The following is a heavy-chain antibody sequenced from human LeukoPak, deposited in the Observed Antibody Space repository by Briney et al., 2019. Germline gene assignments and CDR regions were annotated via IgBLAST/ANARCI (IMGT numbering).Heavy chain of an antibody. D-gene: IGHD3-16*01. J-gene: IGHJ4*02. CDR1: GYTFTSYY. V-gene: IGHV1-46*01. CDR2: INPSGGST. Sequence: ASVKVSCKASGYTFTSYYMHWVRQAPGQGLEWMGIINPSGGSTSYAQKFQGRVTMTRDMSTSTVYMELSSLRSEDTAVYYCARGGITTKWREGHPLDYWGQGTLVTVSS. CDR3: ARGGITTKWREGHPLDY.